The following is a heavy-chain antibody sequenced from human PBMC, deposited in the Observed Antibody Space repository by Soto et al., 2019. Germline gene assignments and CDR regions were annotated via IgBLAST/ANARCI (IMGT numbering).Heavy chain of an antibody. J-gene: IGHJ4*02. CDR3: AKDRYYDSSGYYPLFDY. V-gene: IGHV3-30*18. Sequence: GSLRLSCAASGFTFSSYAMSWVRQAPGKGLEWVAVISYDGSNKYYADSVKGRFTISRDNSKNTLYLQMNSLRAEDTAVYYCAKDRYYDSSGYYPLFDYWGQGTLVTVS. CDR2: ISYDGSNK. CDR1: GFTFSSYA. D-gene: IGHD3-22*01.